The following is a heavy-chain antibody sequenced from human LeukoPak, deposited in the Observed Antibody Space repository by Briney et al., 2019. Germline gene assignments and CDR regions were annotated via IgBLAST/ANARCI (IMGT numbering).Heavy chain of an antibody. D-gene: IGHD3-10*01. V-gene: IGHV1-2*02. CDR2: INPNSGGT. J-gene: IGHJ5*02. Sequence: ASVKVSCKASGYTFSGTGWYLYWLRQAPGQGLEWMGWINPNSGGTNYAQKFQGRVTMTRDTSISTAYMELSRLRSDDTAVYYCARGIRTPSSGRGNWFDPWGQGTLVTVSS. CDR1: GYTFSGTGWY. CDR3: ARGIRTPSSGRGNWFDP.